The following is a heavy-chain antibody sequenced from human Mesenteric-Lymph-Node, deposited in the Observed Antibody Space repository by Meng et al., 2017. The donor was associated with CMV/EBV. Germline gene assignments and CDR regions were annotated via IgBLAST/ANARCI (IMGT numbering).Heavy chain of an antibody. V-gene: IGHV1-18*01. CDR2: ISAYNGQT. CDR1: GGTFSSYA. D-gene: IGHD3-10*02. CDR3: ARDMFRSYFDP. Sequence: ASVKVSCKASGGTFSSYAISWVRQAPGQGLEWMGWISAYNGQTNYAQKFQGRVTMTTDTSTTTAYMEVRSLRSDDTAVYYCARDMFRSYFDPWGQGTLVTVSS. J-gene: IGHJ5*02.